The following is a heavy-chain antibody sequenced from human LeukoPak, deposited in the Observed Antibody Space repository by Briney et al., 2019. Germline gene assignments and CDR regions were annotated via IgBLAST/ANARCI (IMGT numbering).Heavy chain of an antibody. D-gene: IGHD4-17*01. CDR3: AGLRYYFDY. CDR2: ITSSSSTI. Sequence: GGSLRLSCAASGFTVSSYSMNWVRQAPGKGLEWVSYITSSSSTIYYADSVKGRFTISRDNAKNSLYLQMNSLRAEDTAVYYCAGLRYYFDYWGQGTLVTVSS. V-gene: IGHV3-48*04. J-gene: IGHJ4*02. CDR1: GFTVSSYS.